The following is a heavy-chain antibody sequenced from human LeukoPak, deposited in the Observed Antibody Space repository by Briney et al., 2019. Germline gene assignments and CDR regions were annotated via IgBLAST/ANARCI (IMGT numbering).Heavy chain of an antibody. CDR1: GGSISSGSYY. CDR3: ATSITMIVVVIG. J-gene: IGHJ4*02. V-gene: IGHV4-61*02. Sequence: SETLSLTCTVSGGSISSGSYYWSWIRQPAGKGLEWIGRIYTSGSTNYNPSLKSRVTISVDTSKNQFSLKLSSVTAADTAVYYCATSITMIVVVIGWGQGTLVTVSS. D-gene: IGHD3-22*01. CDR2: IYTSGST.